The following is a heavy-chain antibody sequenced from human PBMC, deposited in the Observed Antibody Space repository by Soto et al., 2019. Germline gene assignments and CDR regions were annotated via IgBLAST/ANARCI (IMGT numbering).Heavy chain of an antibody. CDR2: IWYDGSNK. V-gene: IGHV3-33*01. Sequence: PGGSLRLSCAASGFTFSSYGMHWVRQAPGKGLEWVAVIWYDGSNKYYADTVKGRFTISRDNSKNTLYLQMNSLRAEDTAVFYFARDGLADYDFWSGYYFDYWGQGTLVTVSS. J-gene: IGHJ4*02. D-gene: IGHD3-3*01. CDR3: ARDGLADYDFWSGYYFDY. CDR1: GFTFSSYG.